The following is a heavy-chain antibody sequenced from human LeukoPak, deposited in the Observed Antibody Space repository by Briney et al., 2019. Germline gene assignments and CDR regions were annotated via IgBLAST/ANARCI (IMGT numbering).Heavy chain of an antibody. CDR1: EFTFSMYW. J-gene: IGHJ2*01. CDR3: ARAYSSSYYVYWYFDL. CDR2: ISSGSSYM. D-gene: IGHD6-13*01. Sequence: GGSLRLSCAASEFTFSMYWMTWVRQAPGKGLEWVSSISSGSSYMYYTDLVKGRFTISRDNAQNSVFLPMNSLRAEDTAIYYCARAYSSSYYVYWYFDLWGRGTLVTVSS. V-gene: IGHV3-21*01.